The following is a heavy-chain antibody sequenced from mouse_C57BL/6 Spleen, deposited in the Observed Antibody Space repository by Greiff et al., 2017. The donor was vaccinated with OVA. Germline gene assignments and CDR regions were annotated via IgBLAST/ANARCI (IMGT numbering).Heavy chain of an antibody. CDR1: GYTFTSYW. CDR3: ARTGTWDWYFDV. D-gene: IGHD4-1*01. Sequence: QVQLQQPGAELVRPGTSVKLSCKASGYTFTSYWMHWVKQRPGQGLEWIGVIDPSDSYTNYNQKFKGKATLTVDTSSSTAYMQLSSLTSEDSAVYYCARTGTWDWYFDVWGTGTTVTVSS. V-gene: IGHV1-59*01. J-gene: IGHJ1*03. CDR2: IDPSDSYT.